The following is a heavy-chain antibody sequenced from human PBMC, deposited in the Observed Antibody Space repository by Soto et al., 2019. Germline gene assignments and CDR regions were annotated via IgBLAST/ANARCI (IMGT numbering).Heavy chain of an antibody. D-gene: IGHD2-2*02. CDR2: IYLGDSDT. J-gene: IGHJ5*01. Sequence: GGSLKISCKGSGYSFTSYWIGWVRQMSGKGLEWMGIIYLGDSDTRYSPSFQGQVTISADKSISTAYLQWSSLKASDTAMYYCARVTHCSSNSCYTVDAWGQGALVTVSS. CDR1: GYSFTSYW. CDR3: ARVTHCSSNSCYTVDA. V-gene: IGHV5-51*01.